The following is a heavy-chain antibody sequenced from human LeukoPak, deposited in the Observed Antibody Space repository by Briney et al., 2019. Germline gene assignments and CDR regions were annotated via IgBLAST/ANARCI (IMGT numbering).Heavy chain of an antibody. CDR3: ARGGYSGYEIAAAWDHLLYFQH. CDR1: GYTLTSYY. D-gene: IGHD5-12*01. J-gene: IGHJ1*01. V-gene: IGHV1-46*01. Sequence: GASVKVSCKASGYTLTSYYMHWVRQAPGQGLEWMGIINPSGGSTTYAQKFQGRVTMTRDTSTSTVYMELNSLRSEDTAVYYCARGGYSGYEIAAAWDHLLYFQHWGQGTLVTVSS. CDR2: INPSGGST.